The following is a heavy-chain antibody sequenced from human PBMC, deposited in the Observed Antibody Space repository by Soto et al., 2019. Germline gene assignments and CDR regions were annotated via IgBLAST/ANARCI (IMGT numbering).Heavy chain of an antibody. CDR3: ARGRPPSSGGNFDS. Sequence: EVHLAESGGGLVQPGGSLRVSCTASGFTFRNYWMTWVRQAPGKGLEWVANINQNEGEKYYVDSVKGRFTISRDNAYNSLYPEMDNLRVDDSAVYFCARGRPPSSGGNFDSWGQGTLVSVSS. D-gene: IGHD3-10*01. CDR2: INQNEGEK. J-gene: IGHJ4*02. V-gene: IGHV3-7*01. CDR1: GFTFRNYW.